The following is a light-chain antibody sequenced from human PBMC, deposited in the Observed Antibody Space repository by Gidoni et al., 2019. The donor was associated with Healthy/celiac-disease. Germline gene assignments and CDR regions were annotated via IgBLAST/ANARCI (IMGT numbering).Light chain of an antibody. Sequence: DIQMTQSPSTLSASVGDRVTITCRASQSISSWLAWYQQKTGKAPKLLIYKASSLESGVRSRFSGSGSGTELTLTISSLQPDDFATYYCQQYKSDPLTCGGXTKVEIK. CDR2: KAS. V-gene: IGKV1-5*03. CDR3: QQYKSDPLT. J-gene: IGKJ4*01. CDR1: QSISSW.